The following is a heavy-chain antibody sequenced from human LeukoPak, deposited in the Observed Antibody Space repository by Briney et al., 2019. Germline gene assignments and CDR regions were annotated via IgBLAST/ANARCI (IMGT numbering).Heavy chain of an antibody. D-gene: IGHD3-10*01. CDR3: ARHGYYGSGSVDAFDI. Sequence: PSQTLSLTCTVSGGSITSGSYYWGWIRQPAGKGLEWIGRVYRIGSIDYNPSLQSRVTISADTSKNQFSLKLSSVTAADTAVYYCARHGYYGSGSVDAFDIWGQGTMVTVSS. CDR1: GGSITSGSYY. V-gene: IGHV4-61*02. J-gene: IGHJ3*02. CDR2: VYRIGSI.